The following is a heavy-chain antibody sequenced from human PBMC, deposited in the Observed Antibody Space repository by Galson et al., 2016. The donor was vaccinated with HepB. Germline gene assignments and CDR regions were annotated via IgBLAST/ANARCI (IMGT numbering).Heavy chain of an antibody. D-gene: IGHD6-13*01. J-gene: IGHJ4*02. Sequence: SLRLSCAASEFTFSTYGTHWVRQAPGKGLEWVALIWHDGSNKYYADSVKGRFTISRDNPKNTLYLQMNSLKVEDTAVHYCAREMHVAAAAAFDFWGRGTLVTVSS. CDR2: IWHDGSNK. CDR3: AREMHVAAAAAFDF. CDR1: EFTFSTYG. V-gene: IGHV3-33*01.